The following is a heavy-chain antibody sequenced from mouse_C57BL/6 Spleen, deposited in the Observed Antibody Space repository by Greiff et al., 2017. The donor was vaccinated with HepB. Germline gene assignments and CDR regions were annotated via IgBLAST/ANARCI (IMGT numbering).Heavy chain of an antibody. J-gene: IGHJ3*01. V-gene: IGHV1-15*01. CDR1: GYTFTDYE. CDR2: IDPETGGT. D-gene: IGHD1-1*01. Sequence: VQLQQSGAELVRPGASVTLSCKASGYTFTDYEMHWVKQTPVHGLEWIGAIDPETGGTAYNQKFKGKAILTADKSSSTAYMELRSLTSEDAAVYYCTRGGLITTVVESGAWFAYWGQGTLVTVSA. CDR3: TRGGLITTVVESGAWFAY.